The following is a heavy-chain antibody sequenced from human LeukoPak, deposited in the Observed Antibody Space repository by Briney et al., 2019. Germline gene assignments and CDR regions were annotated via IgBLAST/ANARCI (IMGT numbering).Heavy chain of an antibody. Sequence: SETLSLTCSVSDYSISSGYYWGWIRQPPGKGLEWIGEINHSGSTNYNPSLKSRVTISIDTSKNPFSLKLSSVTAADTAVYYCARHGIYYLSSGSSPYFDYWGQGTLVTVSS. V-gene: IGHV4-38-2*02. CDR3: ARHGIYYLSSGSSPYFDY. D-gene: IGHD3-10*01. CDR1: DYSISSGYY. J-gene: IGHJ4*02. CDR2: INHSGST.